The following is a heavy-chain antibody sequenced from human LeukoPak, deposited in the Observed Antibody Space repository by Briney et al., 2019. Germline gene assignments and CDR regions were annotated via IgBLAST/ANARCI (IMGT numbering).Heavy chain of an antibody. Sequence: SETLSLTCTVSGGSISSSSYYWGWIRQPPGKVLEWIGTMYYSGGTYFNPSLRSRVTILIDTSKNQFSLKLSSVTAADTAVYYCARVYYSNSYDYWYFDLWGRGTLVTVSS. CDR2: MYYSGGT. CDR3: ARVYYSNSYDYWYFDL. V-gene: IGHV4-39*07. CDR1: GGSISSSSYY. J-gene: IGHJ2*01. D-gene: IGHD6-13*01.